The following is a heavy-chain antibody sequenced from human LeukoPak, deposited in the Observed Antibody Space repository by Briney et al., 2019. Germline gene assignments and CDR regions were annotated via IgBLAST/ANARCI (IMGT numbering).Heavy chain of an antibody. Sequence: GGSLRLSCAAAGFTFSSYSMNWVRQAPGKGLEWVSSISSSSSYIYYADSVKGRFTISRDNAKNSLYLHMNSLRAEDTAVYYCARVFAGTSIDYWGQGTLVTVSS. D-gene: IGHD2-2*01. CDR3: ARVFAGTSIDY. J-gene: IGHJ4*02. V-gene: IGHV3-21*01. CDR1: GFTFSSYS. CDR2: ISSSSSYI.